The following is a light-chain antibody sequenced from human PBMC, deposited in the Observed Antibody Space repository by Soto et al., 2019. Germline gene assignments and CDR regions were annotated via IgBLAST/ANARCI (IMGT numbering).Light chain of an antibody. CDR3: QQYGNSPFT. J-gene: IGKJ3*01. Sequence: EIVLTQSPGTLSLSPGERATLSCRASQSVSSSYFAWYQQRPGQAPRLLIHGASSRATGIPDRFSGNGSGTDFTLIISRLEPEDFAVYYCQQYGNSPFTFGPGTKVDIK. CDR1: QSVSSSY. CDR2: GAS. V-gene: IGKV3-20*01.